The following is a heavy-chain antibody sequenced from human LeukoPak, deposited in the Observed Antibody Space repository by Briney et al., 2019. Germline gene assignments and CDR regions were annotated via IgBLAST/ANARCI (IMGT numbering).Heavy chain of an antibody. CDR2: IYPGYSDA. CDR3: ARHTAARPYYYSYYMNV. CDR1: GYKLTNNW. J-gene: IGHJ6*03. D-gene: IGHD6-6*01. Sequence: GESLKISCKISGYKLTNNWIGWVRQVPGKGLEWMGLIYPGYSDAKYSPSFQGQVTISADKSISTAYLQWSSLKASDTAMYYCARHTAARPYYYSYYMNVWGKGTTVTVSS. V-gene: IGHV5-51*01.